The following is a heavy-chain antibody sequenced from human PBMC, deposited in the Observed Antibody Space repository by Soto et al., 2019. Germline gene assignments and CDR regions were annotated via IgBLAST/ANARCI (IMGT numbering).Heavy chain of an antibody. J-gene: IGHJ4*02. CDR2: ISSSSSYI. CDR1: GFTFSSYS. CDR3: ASLLWFGELYFDY. V-gene: IGHV3-21*01. D-gene: IGHD3-10*01. Sequence: PGGSLRLSCAASGFTFSSYSMNWVRQAPGKGLEWVSSISSSSSYIYYADSVKGRFTISRDNAKNSLYLQMNSLRAEDTAVYYCASLLWFGELYFDYWGQGTLVTVLL.